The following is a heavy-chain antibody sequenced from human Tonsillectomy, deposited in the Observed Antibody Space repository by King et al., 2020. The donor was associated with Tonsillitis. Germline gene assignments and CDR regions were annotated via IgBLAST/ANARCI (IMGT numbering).Heavy chain of an antibody. Sequence: VQLVESGGGLVQPGGSLRLSCAASGFFSSYAMSWVRQAPGKGLEWVSGISGSGGSTYYADSVKGRFTISRDNSKNTLYLQMNSLRAEDTAVYYCAKTSYGTWQRFVPWGQGTLVTVSS. CDR3: AKTSYGTWQRFVP. CDR1: GFFSSYA. J-gene: IGHJ5*02. D-gene: IGHD1-1*01. V-gene: IGHV3-23*04. CDR2: ISGSGGST.